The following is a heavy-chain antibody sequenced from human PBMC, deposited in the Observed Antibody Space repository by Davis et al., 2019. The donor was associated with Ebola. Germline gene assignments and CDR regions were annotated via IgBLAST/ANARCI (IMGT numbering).Heavy chain of an antibody. V-gene: IGHV3-66*01. D-gene: IGHD1-26*01. CDR3: ARSAGVGATTFYYFDY. J-gene: IGHJ4*02. CDR1: GFTFSSYA. CDR2: IYSCGST. Sequence: GESLKISCAASGFTFSSYAMSWVRQAPGKGLEWVSVIYSCGSTYYADSVKGRFTISRDNSKNTLYLQMNSLRAEDTAVYYCARSAGVGATTFYYFDYWGQGTLVTVSS.